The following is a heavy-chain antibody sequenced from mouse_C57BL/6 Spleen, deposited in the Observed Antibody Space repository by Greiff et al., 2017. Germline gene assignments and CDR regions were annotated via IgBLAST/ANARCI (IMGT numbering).Heavy chain of an antibody. CDR3: ARSEGAFYYGSSYWYFDV. CDR2: IYPGSGNT. D-gene: IGHD1-1*01. CDR1: GYSFTSYY. Sequence: QVQLQQSGPELVKPGASVKISCKASGYSFTSYYIHWVKQRPGQGLEWIGWIYPGSGNTKYNEKFKGKATLTADTSSSTAYMQLSSLTSEDSAVYYCARSEGAFYYGSSYWYFDVWGTGTTVTVSS. J-gene: IGHJ1*03. V-gene: IGHV1-66*01.